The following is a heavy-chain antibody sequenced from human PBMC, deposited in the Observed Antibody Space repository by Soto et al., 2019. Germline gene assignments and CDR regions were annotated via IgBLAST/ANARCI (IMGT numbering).Heavy chain of an antibody. V-gene: IGHV3-23*01. CDR1: GFTFSSYA. CDR2: ISGSGGST. D-gene: IGHD3-22*01. CDR3: AKKSSKYYDSSGYSDY. Sequence: EVQLLESGGGLVQPGGSLRLSCAASGFTFSSYAMSWVRQAPGKGLEWVSAISGSGGSTYYADSVKGRFTISRDNSKNTLYLQMNSLRAEDTAVYYCAKKSSKYYDSSGYSDYWGQGTLVTVSS. J-gene: IGHJ4*02.